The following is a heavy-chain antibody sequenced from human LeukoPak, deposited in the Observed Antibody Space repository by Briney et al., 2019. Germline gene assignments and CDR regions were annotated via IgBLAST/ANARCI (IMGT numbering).Heavy chain of an antibody. J-gene: IGHJ6*03. CDR2: IKQDGSEK. D-gene: IGHD3-3*01. CDR1: GVRFRSRS. CDR3: ARADYDFWSGYYYMDV. V-gene: IGHV3-7*01. Sequence: SLRPSCAAPGVRFRSRSLSWVHQDTGKGLEWVANIKQDGSEKYYVDSVKGRFTISRDNAKNSLYLQMNSLRAEDTAVYYSARADYDFWSGYYYMDVWGKGTTVTVSS.